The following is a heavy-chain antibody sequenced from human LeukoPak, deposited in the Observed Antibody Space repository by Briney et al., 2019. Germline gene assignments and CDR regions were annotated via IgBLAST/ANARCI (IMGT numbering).Heavy chain of an antibody. CDR2: VDYSGST. CDR1: GGSVSSGSYY. V-gene: IGHV4-61*01. J-gene: IGHJ3*02. D-gene: IGHD6-25*01. Sequence: SETLSLTCTVSGGSVSSGSYYWRWIRQPPGKGLEWIAYVDYSGSTHYNPSLKTRATISEDTSKTQFSLNLSSGTAADTAIYYCARYLSGNGFDIWGQGTMVTVSS. CDR3: ARYLSGNGFDI.